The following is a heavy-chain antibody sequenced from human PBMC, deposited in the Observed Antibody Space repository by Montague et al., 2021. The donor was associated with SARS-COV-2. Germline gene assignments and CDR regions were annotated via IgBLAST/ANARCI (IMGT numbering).Heavy chain of an antibody. D-gene: IGHD3-16*01. J-gene: IGHJ6*02. CDR3: ARADRRSHDTTHLYYYKGMDF. V-gene: IGHV4-59*01. CDR1: GDSINTSN. Sequence: SETLSLTCTVSGDSINTSNWAWIRQPPGKGLEWIGYIYYSGRTSYYSSLKSRVTISVDTNKNQVSLNLSSVTAADTAVYFCARADRRSHDTTHLYYYKGMDFWGQGTTVTVSS. CDR2: IYYSGRT.